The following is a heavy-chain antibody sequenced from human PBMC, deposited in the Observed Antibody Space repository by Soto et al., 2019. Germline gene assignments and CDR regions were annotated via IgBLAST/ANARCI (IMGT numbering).Heavy chain of an antibody. CDR3: AKDSVGGLVLPIAAYDY. CDR1: GFTFSSYG. J-gene: IGHJ4*02. CDR2: ISYDGSNK. V-gene: IGHV3-30*18. D-gene: IGHD6-13*01. Sequence: PGGSLRLSCAASGFTFSSYGMHWVRQAPGKGLEWVAVISYDGSNKYYADSVKGRFTISRDNSKNTLYLQMNSLRAEDTAVYYCAKDSVGGLVLPIAAYDYWGQGTLVTVSS.